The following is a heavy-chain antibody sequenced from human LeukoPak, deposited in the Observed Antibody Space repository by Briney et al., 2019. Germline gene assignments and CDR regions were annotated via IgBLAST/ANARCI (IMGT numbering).Heavy chain of an antibody. V-gene: IGHV3-21*01. CDR3: ARDMSFNLWFGELEY. CDR1: GFTFSSYS. CDR2: ISSSSSYI. Sequence: GGSLRLSCAASGFTFSSYSMNWVRQAPGKGLEWVSSISSSSSYIYYADSVKGRFTISRDNAKNSLYLQMNSLRAEDTAVYYCARDMSFNLWFGELEYWGQGTLVTVSS. J-gene: IGHJ4*02. D-gene: IGHD3-10*01.